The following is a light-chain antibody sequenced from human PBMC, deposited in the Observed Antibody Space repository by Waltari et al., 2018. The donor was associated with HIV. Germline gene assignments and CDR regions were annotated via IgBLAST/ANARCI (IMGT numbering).Light chain of an antibody. CDR3: AAWDDSLNGHWV. J-gene: IGLJ3*02. CDR2: SDT. CDR1: SSNIGRNT. Sequence: QSVLTQPPSASGPPGQRVTMSCSGSSSNIGRNTVNWYQQLPGTAPKLLIFSDTQRPSGVPDRFSGSKSGTSASLAISGLQSEDEGDYYCAAWDDSLNGHWVFGGGTRLTVL. V-gene: IGLV1-44*01.